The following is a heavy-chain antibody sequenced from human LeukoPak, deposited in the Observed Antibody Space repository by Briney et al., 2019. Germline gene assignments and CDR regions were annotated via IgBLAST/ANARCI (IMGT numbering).Heavy chain of an antibody. CDR1: GFSFSSYG. CDR2: IRYDGINE. D-gene: IGHD3-3*01. Sequence: QPGGSLRLSCAASGFSFSSYGMHWVRQAPGKGLEWVAYIRYDGINEYYADSVKGRFTISRDLSKNTLFLQMNSLRPEDTAVYYCSKDRGVFGVAYSLDYWGQGTLVTVSS. V-gene: IGHV3-30*02. CDR3: SKDRGVFGVAYSLDY. J-gene: IGHJ4*02.